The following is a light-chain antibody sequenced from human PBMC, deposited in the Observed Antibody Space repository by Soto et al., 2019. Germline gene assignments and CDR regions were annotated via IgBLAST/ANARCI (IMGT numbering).Light chain of an antibody. CDR2: QTS. CDR3: HQRQSWPRT. Sequence: EIVLTQSPSTLSFSPVERSTLSCRASQNVANYLDWYQQKPGQAPRLLIYQTSIRAAGIPARFSASGSGTDFTLTISDVQPEDFALYYCHQRQSWPRTFGQGTKVDIK. J-gene: IGKJ1*01. V-gene: IGKV3-11*01. CDR1: QNVANY.